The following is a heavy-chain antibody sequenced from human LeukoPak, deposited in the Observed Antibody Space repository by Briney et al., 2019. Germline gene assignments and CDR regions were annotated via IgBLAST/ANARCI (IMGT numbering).Heavy chain of an antibody. CDR3: ARGERAMIVVAPNWFDP. CDR2: IYYSGST. J-gene: IGHJ5*02. CDR1: GGPISSGGYY. Sequence: PSQTLSLTCTVSGGPISSGGYYWSWIRQHPGKGLEWIGYIYYSGSTYYNPSLKSRVTISVDTSKNQFSLKLSSVTAADTAVYYCARGERAMIVVAPNWFDPWGQGTLVTVSS. V-gene: IGHV4-31*03. D-gene: IGHD3-22*01.